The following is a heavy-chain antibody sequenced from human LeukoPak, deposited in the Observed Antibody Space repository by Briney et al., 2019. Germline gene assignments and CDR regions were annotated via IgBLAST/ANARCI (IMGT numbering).Heavy chain of an antibody. CDR2: IYYSGST. J-gene: IGHJ5*02. CDR1: GGSISSSSYY. Sequence: SETLSLTCTVSGGSISSSSYYWGWIRQPPGKGLEWIGSIYYSGSTYYNPSLKSRVTISVDTSKNQFSLKLSSVTAADTAVYDCARGKLLLLRFLEGCWFDPWGQGTLVTVSS. CDR3: ARGKLLLLRFLEGCWFDP. V-gene: IGHV4-39*07. D-gene: IGHD3-3*01.